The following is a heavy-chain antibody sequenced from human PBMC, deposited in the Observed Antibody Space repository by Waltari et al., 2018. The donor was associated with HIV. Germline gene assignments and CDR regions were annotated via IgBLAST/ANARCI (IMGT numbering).Heavy chain of an antibody. CDR2: IYYSGST. D-gene: IGHD3-3*01. CDR1: GGSISSYY. V-gene: IGHV4-59*01. J-gene: IGHJ6*02. CDR3: ARDRPGPGYYDFWSGYYTGGYYYGMDV. Sequence: QVQLQESGPGLVKPSETLSLTCTVSGGSISSYYWSWIRQPPGKGLERVGYIYYSGSTNYNPSLKSRVTISVDTSKNQFSLKLSSVTAADTAVYYCARDRPGPGYYDFWSGYYTGGYYYGMDVWGQGTTVTVSS.